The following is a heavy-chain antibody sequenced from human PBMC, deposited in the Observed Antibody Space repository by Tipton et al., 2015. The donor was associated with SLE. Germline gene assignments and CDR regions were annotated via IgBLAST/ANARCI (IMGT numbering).Heavy chain of an antibody. D-gene: IGHD3/OR15-3a*01. Sequence: TLSLTCSVSGGSIKSASHYWAWIRQPPGKGLEWIGTVSYGGTTHYNPSLKSRVTISVITSKNQFSLKVNSVTAADTAVYYCARRGGGLNAVKAFDIWGQGTMVTASS. V-gene: IGHV4-39*01. CDR3: ARRGGGLNAVKAFDI. J-gene: IGHJ3*02. CDR2: VSYGGTT. CDR1: GGSIKSASHY.